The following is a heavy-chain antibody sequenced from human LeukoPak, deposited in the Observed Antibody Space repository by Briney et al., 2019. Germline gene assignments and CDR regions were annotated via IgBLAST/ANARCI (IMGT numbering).Heavy chain of an antibody. Sequence: GGSLRLSCAASGFTFTDYWMSWVRQAPGKGLEWVSSISSSGSYIYYADSVKGRFTVSRDNAKSSLFLQMNSLGAEDTAVYFCARDSRRDNGYYDYWGQGTLVTVSS. D-gene: IGHD2-8*01. CDR1: GFTFTDYW. CDR3: ARDSRRDNGYYDY. CDR2: ISSSGSYI. V-gene: IGHV3-21*01. J-gene: IGHJ4*02.